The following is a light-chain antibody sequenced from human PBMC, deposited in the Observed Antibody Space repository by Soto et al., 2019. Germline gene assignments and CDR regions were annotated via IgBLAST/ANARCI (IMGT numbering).Light chain of an antibody. CDR2: KVS. J-gene: IGKJ1*01. V-gene: IGKV2-30*01. CDR1: QSLVYSDGNTY. CDR3: MQGTHWPPSWT. Sequence: DVVMTQSPLSLPVTLGQPASISCRSSQSLVYSDGNTYLNWFQQRPGQSPRRLIYKVSNRDSGVPDRFSGCGSGTDFTLKISRVEAEDVGVYYCMQGTHWPPSWTFGQGTKVEIK.